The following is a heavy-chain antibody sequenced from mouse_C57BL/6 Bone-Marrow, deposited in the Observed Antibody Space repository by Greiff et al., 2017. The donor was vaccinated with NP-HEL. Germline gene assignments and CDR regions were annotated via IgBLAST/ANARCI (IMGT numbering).Heavy chain of an antibody. D-gene: IGHD1-1*01. CDR3: ARHYYGSSWYYYAMDY. Sequence: EVKLVESGGDLVKPGGSLKLSCAASGFTFSSYGMSWVRQTPDKRLEWVATISSGGSYTYYPDSVQGRFTISRDNAKNTLYLQMSSLKSEDTAMYYCARHYYGSSWYYYAMDYWGQGTSVTVSS. V-gene: IGHV5-6*02. J-gene: IGHJ4*01. CDR1: GFTFSSYG. CDR2: ISSGGSYT.